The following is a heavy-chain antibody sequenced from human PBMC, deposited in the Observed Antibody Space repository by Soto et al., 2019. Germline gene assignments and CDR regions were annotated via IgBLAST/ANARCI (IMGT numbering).Heavy chain of an antibody. CDR2: INPSGGST. Sequence: QVQLVQSGAEVKKPGASVKVSCKASGYTFTSYYMHWVRQAPGQGLEWMGIINPSGGSTSYAQKFQGRVTMTRATSTSTGYLELDSLRSDDTAVYYGARESFKGPIECCGLLSSEKYFQLWGQGHLVTVSS. CDR1: GYTFTSYY. V-gene: IGHV1-46*01. CDR3: ARESFKGPIECCGLLSSEKYFQL. D-gene: IGHD3-10*01. J-gene: IGHJ1*01.